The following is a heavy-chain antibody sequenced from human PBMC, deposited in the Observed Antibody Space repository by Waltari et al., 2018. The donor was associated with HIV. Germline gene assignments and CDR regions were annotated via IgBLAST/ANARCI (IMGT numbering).Heavy chain of an antibody. CDR2: INPKSCGT. Sequence: QVELVQSGAEVKTHGDSVKVPCKASGYTFTDNSIPRGGQAPGHGLEWMGWINPKSCGTNHAQKFQGRVTMTRDTSMSTVYMEVSRLTSDDTAVYYCARGGASTTPRDYNYYGLDVWGQGTTVTVSS. J-gene: IGHJ6*02. CDR1: GYTFTDNS. D-gene: IGHD2-2*01. CDR3: ARGGASTTPRDYNYYGLDV. V-gene: IGHV1-2*02.